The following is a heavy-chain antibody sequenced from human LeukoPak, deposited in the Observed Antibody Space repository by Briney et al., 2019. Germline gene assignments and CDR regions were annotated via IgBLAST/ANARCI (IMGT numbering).Heavy chain of an antibody. CDR3: AKAGRVAVAGTRSLDYYYYMDV. J-gene: IGHJ6*03. Sequence: GGSLRLSCAASGFTFSSYGMHWVRQAPGKGLEWVAVISYDGSNKYYADSVKGRFTISRDNSKNTLYLQMNSLRAEDTAVYYCAKAGRVAVAGTRSLDYYYYMDVWGKGTTVTVSS. D-gene: IGHD6-19*01. CDR2: ISYDGSNK. CDR1: GFTFSSYG. V-gene: IGHV3-30*18.